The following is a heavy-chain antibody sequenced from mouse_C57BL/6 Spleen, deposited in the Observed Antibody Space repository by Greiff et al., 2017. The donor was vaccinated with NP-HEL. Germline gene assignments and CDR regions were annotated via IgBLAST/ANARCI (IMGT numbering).Heavy chain of an antibody. Sequence: QVQLQQSGAEPVRPGASVKLSCKASGYTFTDYYINWVKQRPGQGLEWIARIYPGSGNTYYNEKFKGKATLTAEKSSSTAYMQLSSLTSEDSAVYFCARWNWEGYFDYWGQGTTLTVSS. CDR1: GYTFTDYY. CDR2: IYPGSGNT. J-gene: IGHJ2*01. V-gene: IGHV1-76*01. D-gene: IGHD4-1*01. CDR3: ARWNWEGYFDY.